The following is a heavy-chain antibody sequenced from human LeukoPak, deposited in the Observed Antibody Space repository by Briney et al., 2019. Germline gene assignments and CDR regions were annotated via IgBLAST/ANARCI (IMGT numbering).Heavy chain of an antibody. D-gene: IGHD1-26*01. J-gene: IGHJ3*02. V-gene: IGHV1-2*02. CDR3: ASSSREKLDAFDI. CDR2: INPNSGDK. CDR1: GYTFTGYY. Sequence: GASVKLSCEASGYTFTGYYMHWVRQAPGQGLEWMGWINPNSGDKKYAEKCQRRVTVTRDTSISTAYMELSRLRSDDTAVYYCASSSREKLDAFDIWGQGTMVTVSS.